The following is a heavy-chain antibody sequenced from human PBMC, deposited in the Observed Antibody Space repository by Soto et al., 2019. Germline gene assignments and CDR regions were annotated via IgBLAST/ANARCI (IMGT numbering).Heavy chain of an antibody. J-gene: IGHJ4*02. D-gene: IGHD3-22*01. V-gene: IGHV1-18*01. CDR3: ARVVYYYDSSGYESTLDY. Sequence: ASVKVSCKAPGYTFTSYGISWVRQAPGQGLEWMGWISAYNGNTNYAQKLQGRVTMTTDTSTSTAYMELRSLRSDDTAVYYCARVVYYYDSSGYESTLDYWGQGTLVTVSS. CDR1: GYTFTSYG. CDR2: ISAYNGNT.